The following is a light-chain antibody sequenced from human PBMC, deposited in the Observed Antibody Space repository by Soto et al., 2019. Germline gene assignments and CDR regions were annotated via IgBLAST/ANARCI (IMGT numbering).Light chain of an antibody. V-gene: IGKV3-15*01. CDR2: GAS. Sequence: IGMTQSLATLSVSKGERATLSCGASQSVSSNLAWYQQKPGQAPRLLIYGASTRATGIPARFSGSGSGTEFTLTISSLQSEDFAVYYCQQYNNWPRTFGQGSIVDI. CDR3: QQYNNWPRT. CDR1: QSVSSN. J-gene: IGKJ1*01.